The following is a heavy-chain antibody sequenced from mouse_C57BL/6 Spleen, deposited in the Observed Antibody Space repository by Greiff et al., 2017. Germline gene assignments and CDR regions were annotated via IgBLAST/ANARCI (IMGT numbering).Heavy chain of an antibody. CDR1: GYTFTSYW. D-gene: IGHD3-2*02. Sequence: QVQLQQPGAELVRPGSSVKLSCKASGYTFTSYWMHWVKQRPIQGLEWIGNIDPSDSETHYNQKFKDKATLTVDKSSSTAYMQLSSLTSEDSAVYYGARQLRLRAMDYWGQGTSVTVSS. CDR2: IDPSDSET. J-gene: IGHJ4*01. CDR3: ARQLRLRAMDY. V-gene: IGHV1-52*01.